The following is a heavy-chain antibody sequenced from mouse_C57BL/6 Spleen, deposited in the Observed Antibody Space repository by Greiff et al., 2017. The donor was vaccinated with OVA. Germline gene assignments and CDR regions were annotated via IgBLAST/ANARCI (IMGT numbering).Heavy chain of an antibody. Sequence: VQLQQSGPVLVKPGASVKMSCKASGYTFTDYYMNWVKQSHGKSLEWIGVINPYNGGTSYNQKFKGKATLTVDKSSSTAYMELNSLTSEDSAVYYCARDRGFFAYWGQGTLVTVSA. J-gene: IGHJ3*01. CDR2: INPYNGGT. CDR1: GYTFTDYY. CDR3: ARDRGFFAY. V-gene: IGHV1-19*01.